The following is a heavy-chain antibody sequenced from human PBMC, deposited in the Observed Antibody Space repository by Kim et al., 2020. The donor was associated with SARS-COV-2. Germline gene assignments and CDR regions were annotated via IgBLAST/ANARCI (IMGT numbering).Heavy chain of an antibody. D-gene: IGHD3-10*01. CDR2: ISSSSSYI. J-gene: IGHJ4*02. Sequence: GGSLRLSCAASGFTFSSYSMNWVRQAPGKGLEWVSSISSSSSYIYYADSVKGRFTISRDNAKNSLYLQMNSLRAEDTAVYYCARVRLLWFGENDYWGQGTLVTVSS. V-gene: IGHV3-21*01. CDR3: ARVRLLWFGENDY. CDR1: GFTFSSYS.